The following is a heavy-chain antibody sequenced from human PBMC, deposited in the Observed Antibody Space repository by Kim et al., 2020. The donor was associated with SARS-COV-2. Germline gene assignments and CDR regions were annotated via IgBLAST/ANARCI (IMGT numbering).Heavy chain of an antibody. CDR1: QYSFTNYW. J-gene: IGHJ6*02. Sequence: GESLKISCKGPQYSFTNYWIGWVRQMPGKGLEWMGVIYPGDSDTRYSPSFQGQVTISADKSISTVYLQWSSLKASDTAVYYCARPMAAEARGFYYGMDVWGQGTTVTVSS. CDR2: IYPGDSDT. D-gene: IGHD6-13*01. V-gene: IGHV5-51*01. CDR3: ARPMAAEARGFYYGMDV.